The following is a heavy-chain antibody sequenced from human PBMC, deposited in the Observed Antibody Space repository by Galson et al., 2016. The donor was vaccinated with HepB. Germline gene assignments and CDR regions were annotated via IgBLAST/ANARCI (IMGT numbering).Heavy chain of an antibody. Sequence: SLRLSCAASGFTFSNYAMIWVRQPPGKGLEWVSIIHGSGDITLYADSVKGRFTISRDNSKNTLYMQMNSLRVEDTAVYYCAKAVHGGSSRPHSWGQGILVTVSS. V-gene: IGHV3-23*01. CDR2: IHGSGDIT. CDR3: AKAVHGGSSRPHS. CDR1: GFTFSNYA. J-gene: IGHJ5*02. D-gene: IGHD1-26*01.